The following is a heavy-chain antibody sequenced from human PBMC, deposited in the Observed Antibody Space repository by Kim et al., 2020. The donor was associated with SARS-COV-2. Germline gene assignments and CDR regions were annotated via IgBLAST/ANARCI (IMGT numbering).Heavy chain of an antibody. CDR3: AKFAEEGP. CDR1: GFTFSTYW. Sequence: GGSLRLSCAASGFTFSTYWMHWVRQAPGKGLEWVSLIKNDGTSINYADSVKGRFTISRDNAKNTLYLQMNSLRVEDTAVYYCAKFAEEGPWGQGTLVTVSS. V-gene: IGHV3-74*01. CDR2: IKNDGTSI. J-gene: IGHJ5*02.